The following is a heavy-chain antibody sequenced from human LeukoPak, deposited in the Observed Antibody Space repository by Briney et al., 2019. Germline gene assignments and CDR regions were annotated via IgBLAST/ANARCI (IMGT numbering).Heavy chain of an antibody. J-gene: IGHJ4*02. Sequence: GGSLRLSCAAPGFSFSSYAMSWVRQAPGKGLEWVSPISGGGGSTYYADSVKGRFTISRDNSKNTLYLQMNSLRAEDTAVYYCARGRAVAGTYFDYWGQGTLVTVSS. CDR1: GFSFSSYA. D-gene: IGHD6-19*01. CDR3: ARGRAVAGTYFDY. V-gene: IGHV3-23*01. CDR2: ISGGGGST.